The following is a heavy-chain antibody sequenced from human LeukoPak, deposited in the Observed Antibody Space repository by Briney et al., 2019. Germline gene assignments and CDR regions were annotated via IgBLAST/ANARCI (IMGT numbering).Heavy chain of an antibody. CDR1: GFDFNSYV. J-gene: IGHJ4*02. V-gene: IGHV3-23*01. CDR2: ISGSGGST. Sequence: GGSLRLSCAASGFDFNSYVIHWVRQAPGKGLEWVSAISGSGGSTYYADSVKGRFTISRDNSKNTLYLQMNSLRAEDTAVYYCAKKTPDYYDSRGTLDYWGQGTLVTVSS. D-gene: IGHD3-22*01. CDR3: AKKTPDYYDSRGTLDY.